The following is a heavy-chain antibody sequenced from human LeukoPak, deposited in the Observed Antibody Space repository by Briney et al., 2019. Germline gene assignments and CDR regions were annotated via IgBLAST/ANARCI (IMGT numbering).Heavy chain of an antibody. J-gene: IGHJ4*02. V-gene: IGHV3-74*01. D-gene: IGHD3-22*01. CDR1: GFTFTTFW. CDR2: INHDGSST. Sequence: GGSLRLSCATSGFTFTTFWMHWVRQAPGKGLVWVSRINHDGSSTNYADSVKGRFTISRDNAKNTVYPQMNSLGAEDTAVYYCVRDWGYDSSGYWQKYFDTWGQGTLVTVSS. CDR3: VRDWGYDSSGYWQKYFDT.